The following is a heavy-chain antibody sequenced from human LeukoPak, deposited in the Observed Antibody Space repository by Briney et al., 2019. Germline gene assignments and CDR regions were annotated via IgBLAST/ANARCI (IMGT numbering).Heavy chain of an antibody. CDR1: GFSFSGHW. D-gene: IGHD6-6*01. J-gene: IGHJ4*02. Sequence: GGSLRLSCIASGFSFSGHWMHWARQLPGKGLVRVSRISPTGSTTSYADSVKGRFTVSRDNAKNTLYLQVNNLRAEDAAVYYCARGPNSNWSGLDFWGQGTLLTVSS. V-gene: IGHV3-74*01. CDR2: ISPTGSTT. CDR3: ARGPNSNWSGLDF.